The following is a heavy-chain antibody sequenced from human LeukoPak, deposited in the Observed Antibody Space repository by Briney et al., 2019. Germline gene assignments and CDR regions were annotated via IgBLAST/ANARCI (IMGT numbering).Heavy chain of an antibody. J-gene: IGHJ4*02. D-gene: IGHD1-1*01. CDR2: ISSSSSYI. CDR3: AREPNGRERSDY. V-gene: IGHV3-21*01. CDR1: GFTFSSYS. Sequence: PGGSLRLSCAASGFTFSSYSMNWVRQAPGKGLEWVSSISSSSSYIYYADSVKGRFTISRDNAKNSLYLQMNSLRAEDTAVYYCAREPNGRERSDYWGQGTLVTVSS.